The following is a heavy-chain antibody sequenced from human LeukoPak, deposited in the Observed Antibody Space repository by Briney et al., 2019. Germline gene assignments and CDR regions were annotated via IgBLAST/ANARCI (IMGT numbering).Heavy chain of an antibody. D-gene: IGHD6-6*01. CDR2: ISSSSSYI. CDR1: GFIFSNYP. V-gene: IGHV3-21*01. J-gene: IGHJ4*02. CDR3: ARGPYSSSYYFDY. Sequence: PGGSLRLSCAASGFIFSNYPMHWVRQAPGKGLEWVSSISSSSSYIYYADSVKGRFTISRDNAKNSLYLQMNSLRAEDTAVYYCARGPYSSSYYFDYWGQGTLVTVSS.